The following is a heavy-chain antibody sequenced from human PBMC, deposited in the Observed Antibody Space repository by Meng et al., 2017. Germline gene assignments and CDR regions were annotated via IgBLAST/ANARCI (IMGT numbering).Heavy chain of an antibody. Sequence: EGQVLGTGGALGEPWLSLRLSGASSGFSVSSNYMSWVRQGPGKGLEWVSVIYSGGSTYYADSVKGRLTISRDNSKNTLYLQMNSQRAEDTGVYYCAGDLGYWGQGTLVTVSS. J-gene: IGHJ4*02. V-gene: IGHV3-53*02. CDR3: AGDLGY. D-gene: IGHD3-16*01. CDR2: IYSGGST. CDR1: GFSVSSNY.